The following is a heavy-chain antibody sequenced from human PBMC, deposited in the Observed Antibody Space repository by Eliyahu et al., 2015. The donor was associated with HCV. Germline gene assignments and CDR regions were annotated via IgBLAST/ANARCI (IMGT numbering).Heavy chain of an antibody. CDR1: GFPFSNSW. Sequence: EVQLVESGGGLVQPGGSLRLSCTASGFPFSNSWMGWVRQAPGKGLEWVANMNHDGSGRYYVDSVKGRFTISRDNAKDSLYLQMNSLRVDDTAVYYCARDPDRGALDIWGQGTAVTVSS. CDR2: MNHDGSGR. J-gene: IGHJ3*02. CDR3: ARDPDRGALDI. V-gene: IGHV3-7*01.